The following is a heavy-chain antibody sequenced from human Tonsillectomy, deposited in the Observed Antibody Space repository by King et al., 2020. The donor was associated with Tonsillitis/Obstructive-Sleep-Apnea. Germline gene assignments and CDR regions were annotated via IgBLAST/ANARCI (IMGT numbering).Heavy chain of an antibody. CDR3: AKDGLYSNQKWVLYHYVDV. V-gene: IGHV3-9*01. CDR2: ISWNSGSI. Sequence: VQLVESGGGLVQPGRSLRLSCAASGFTFDDYAMHWVRQAPGKGLEWVSGISWNSGSIGYADSVKGRFTISRDNAKNSLYLQMNSLRAEDTALYYCAKDGLYSNQKWVLYHYVDVWGTGTTLTVSS. D-gene: IGHD4-11*01. J-gene: IGHJ6*03. CDR1: GFTFDDYA.